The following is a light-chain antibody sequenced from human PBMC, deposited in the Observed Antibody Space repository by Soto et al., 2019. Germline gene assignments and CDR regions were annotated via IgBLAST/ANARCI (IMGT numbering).Light chain of an antibody. CDR1: QSTSSW. V-gene: IGKV1-5*01. CDR2: GAS. J-gene: IGKJ3*01. Sequence: DIQMTQSPSTLAASVGDRVTITCRASQSTSSWLAWYQQKPGKAPKLLIYGASRLESGVPSRFSGSGSGTEFTLTISSLKPDDFATYDCQQYNTYPPTFGPGTKVDIK. CDR3: QQYNTYPPT.